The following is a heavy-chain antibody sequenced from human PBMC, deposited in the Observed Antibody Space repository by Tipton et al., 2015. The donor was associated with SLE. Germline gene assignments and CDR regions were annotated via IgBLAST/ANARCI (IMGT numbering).Heavy chain of an antibody. CDR3: AKDAGYEDYYMDV. CDR1: GFTFSSYG. J-gene: IGHJ6*03. CDR2: IWYDRSNK. D-gene: IGHD5-12*01. Sequence: SLRLSCAVSGFTFSSYGMHWVRQAPGKGLEWVAIIWYDRSNKYYADSVKGRFTISRDNSKNTLYLQMNSLRAEDTAMYYCAKDAGYEDYYMDVWGKGTTVTVSS. V-gene: IGHV3-30*02.